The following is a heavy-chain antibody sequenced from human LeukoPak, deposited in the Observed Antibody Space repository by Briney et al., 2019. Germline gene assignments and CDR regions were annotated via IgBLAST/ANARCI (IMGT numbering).Heavy chain of an antibody. CDR2: ISSDGGTT. CDR1: GFTFSSYG. J-gene: IGHJ4*02. D-gene: IGHD3-22*01. CDR3: AKVPDSYYDSSGYYYEPYYFDY. V-gene: IGHV3-30*18. Sequence: GGSLRLSCAASGFTFSSYGIHWVRQAPGKGLEWVVVISSDGGTTYYADSVKGRFTISRDNSKNTLYVQMNSLRAEDTAVYYCAKVPDSYYDSSGYYYEPYYFDYWGQGTLVTVSS.